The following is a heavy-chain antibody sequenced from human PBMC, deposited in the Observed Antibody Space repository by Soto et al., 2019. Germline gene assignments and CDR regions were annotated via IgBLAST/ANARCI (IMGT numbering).Heavy chain of an antibody. V-gene: IGHV4-30-4*01. Sequence: PSETLSLTCTVSGGSISSGDYYWSWIRQPPGKGLEWIGYIYYSGSTYYNPSLKSRVTISVDTSKNQFSLKLSSVTAADTAVYYCARVESVAARPIDYWGQGTLVTV. CDR1: GGSISSGDYY. J-gene: IGHJ4*02. D-gene: IGHD6-6*01. CDR2: IYYSGST. CDR3: ARVESVAARPIDY.